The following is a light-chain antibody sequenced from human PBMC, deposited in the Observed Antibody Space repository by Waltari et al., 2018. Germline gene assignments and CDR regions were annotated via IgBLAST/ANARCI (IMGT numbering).Light chain of an antibody. CDR1: QSVSSNY. CDR2: GAS. J-gene: IGKJ1*01. CDR3: QRYGRSRPT. V-gene: IGKV3-20*01. Sequence: EIVLTQSPGTLSLSPGERATLSCRASQSVSSNYLAWYQQKPGQAPRLLISGASSRATGIPDRISGSGSGTDFTLTISRLEPEDFAVYYCQRYGRSRPTFGQGTKVEMK.